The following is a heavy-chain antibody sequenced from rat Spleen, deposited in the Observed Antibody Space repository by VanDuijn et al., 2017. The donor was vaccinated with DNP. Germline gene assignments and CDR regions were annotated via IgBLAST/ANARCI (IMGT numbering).Heavy chain of an antibody. V-gene: IGHV4-2*01. CDR3: VTRGTGSDNWFAY. J-gene: IGHJ3*01. Sequence: EVQLVESGGGLVQPGRSLKLSCAASGFNFNDYWMGWVRQTPGRGLEWMGEIKQDSSVINHNPSLRNRFTISRDNAQNSLYLQMNNLEAKDTAIYYCVTRGTGSDNWFAYWGQGTLVTVSS. D-gene: IGHD5-1*01. CDR2: IKQDSSVI. CDR1: GFNFNDYW.